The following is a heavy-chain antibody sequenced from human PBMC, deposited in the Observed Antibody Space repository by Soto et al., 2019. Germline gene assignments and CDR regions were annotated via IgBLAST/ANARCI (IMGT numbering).Heavy chain of an antibody. D-gene: IGHD3-16*01. J-gene: IGHJ5*02. CDR2: IHGNGGGT. Sequence: EVQLLASGGGLVQPGGSLRLSCAASGFNCRTYAMSWVRQPPGKGVERVSSIHGNGGGTYYAASVKGRFTGSRDDSKETLYLQSSSMRVDYTAVYYCAKDAVAVNGVWDWLDPWGQGTLVTVAS. V-gene: IGHV3-23*01. CDR1: GFNCRTYA. CDR3: AKDAVAVNGVWDWLDP.